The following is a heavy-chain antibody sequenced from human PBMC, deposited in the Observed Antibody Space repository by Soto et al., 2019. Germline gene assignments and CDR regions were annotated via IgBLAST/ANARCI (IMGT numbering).Heavy chain of an antibody. V-gene: IGHV1-69*13. D-gene: IGHD3-10*01. J-gene: IGHJ5*02. CDR3: ARVTSMVRGVIDNWFDP. CDR1: GGNFSSYA. CDR2: IIPMYGPA. Sequence: ASVKVSCKASGGNFSSYAIHWVRQAPGQGLEWMGGIIPMYGPAKYAQRFQGRVTITADESTTTVYMELTSLTSQDTAVYHCARVTSMVRGVIDNWFDPWGHGTLVTVSS.